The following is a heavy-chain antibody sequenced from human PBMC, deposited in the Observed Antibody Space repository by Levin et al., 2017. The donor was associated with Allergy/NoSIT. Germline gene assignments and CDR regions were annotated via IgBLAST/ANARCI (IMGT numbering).Heavy chain of an antibody. CDR3: ARATNHYYGRGFDY. V-gene: IGHV2-70*11. D-gene: IGHD3-10*01. CDR1: GFSLTTSGMC. CDR2: IDWDDDK. Sequence: SGPTLVKPTQTLTLTCTFSGFSLTTSGMCVSWIRQPPGNALEWLARIDWDDDKYYSTSLKTRLTISRDTSKNQVVLTMTSMDPVDTATYDCARATNHYYGRGFDYWGQGTPVTVSS. J-gene: IGHJ4*02.